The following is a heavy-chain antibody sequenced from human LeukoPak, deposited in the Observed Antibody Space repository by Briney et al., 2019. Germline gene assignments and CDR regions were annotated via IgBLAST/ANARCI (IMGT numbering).Heavy chain of an antibody. CDR2: ISYDGSKE. J-gene: IGHJ6*02. CDR1: GFTFSNYD. V-gene: IGHV3-30*18. Sequence: GRSLRLSCAASGFTFSNYDMHWVRQAPGKGLEWVALISYDGSKEYYAGSVKGRFTISRDNSKNTLYLQMNSLRVEDTAVYYCAKDINTGGYYYYYHGMDVWGQGTTVTVSS. CDR3: AKDINTGGYYYYYHGMDV. D-gene: IGHD1-26*01.